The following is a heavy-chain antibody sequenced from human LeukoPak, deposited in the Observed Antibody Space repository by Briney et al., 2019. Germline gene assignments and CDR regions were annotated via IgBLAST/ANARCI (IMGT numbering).Heavy chain of an antibody. V-gene: IGHV4-39*01. CDR1: GGSISSSSYY. D-gene: IGHD6-19*01. CDR2: IYYSGST. Sequence: SETLSLTCTVSGGSISSSSYYWGWIRQPPGTGLEWIGSIYYSGSTYYNPSLKSRVTISVDTSKNQFSLKLSSVTAADTAVYYCARQNDIAVAGNYWGQGTLVTVSS. J-gene: IGHJ4*02. CDR3: ARQNDIAVAGNY.